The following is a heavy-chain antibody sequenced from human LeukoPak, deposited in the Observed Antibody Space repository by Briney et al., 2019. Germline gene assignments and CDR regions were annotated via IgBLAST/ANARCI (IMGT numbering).Heavy chain of an antibody. CDR1: GGSFSGYY. V-gene: IGHV4-34*01. J-gene: IGHJ4*02. CDR3: ARGSNWGSD. CDR2: INHSGST. Sequence: SETLSLTCAVYGGSFSGYYWSWIRQPPGKGLEWIGEINHSGSTNYNPSLKSRVTISVDTSKNQFSLKLSSATAADTAVYYCARGSNWGSDWGQGTLVTVSS. D-gene: IGHD7-27*01.